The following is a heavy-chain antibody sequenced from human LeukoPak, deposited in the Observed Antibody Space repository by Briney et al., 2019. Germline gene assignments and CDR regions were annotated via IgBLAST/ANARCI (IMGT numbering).Heavy chain of an antibody. D-gene: IGHD3-3*01. CDR2: ISAYNGNT. Sequence: ASVKVSCKASGYTFTSYGTSWVRQAPGQGLEWMGWISAYNGNTNYAQKLQGRVTMTTDTSTSTAYMELRSLRSDDTAVYYCARVAYDFWRDKNQNWFDPWGQGTLVTVSS. V-gene: IGHV1-18*01. J-gene: IGHJ5*02. CDR3: ARVAYDFWRDKNQNWFDP. CDR1: GYTFTSYG.